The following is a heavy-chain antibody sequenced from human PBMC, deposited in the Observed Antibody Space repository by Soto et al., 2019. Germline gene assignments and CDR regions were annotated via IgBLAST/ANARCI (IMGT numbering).Heavy chain of an antibody. V-gene: IGHV3-30*18. D-gene: IGHD2-15*01. CDR2: ISYDGSNK. CDR1: GFTFSSYG. J-gene: IGHJ4*02. Sequence: QVQLVESGGGVVQPGRSLRLSCAASGFTFSSYGMHWVRQAPGKGLEWVAVISYDGSNKYYADSVKGRFTISRDNSKNTLYLKMNSLRAEDTAVYYCAKDIAATSLDYWGQGTLVTVSS. CDR3: AKDIAATSLDY.